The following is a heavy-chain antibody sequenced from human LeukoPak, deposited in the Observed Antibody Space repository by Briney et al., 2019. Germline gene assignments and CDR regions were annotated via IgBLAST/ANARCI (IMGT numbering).Heavy chain of an antibody. CDR3: ARGPLGWSDY. J-gene: IGHJ4*02. D-gene: IGHD1-26*01. CDR1: GFTVSNYN. CDR2: ISESGTAI. Sequence: PGGSLRLSRAASGFTVSNYNMSWVRQARGKGLEWVSFISESGTAIYYAESVKGRFTISRDIARNSVYLQMNSLRDEDTALYYCARGPLGWSDYWGQGLLVTVSS. V-gene: IGHV3-48*02.